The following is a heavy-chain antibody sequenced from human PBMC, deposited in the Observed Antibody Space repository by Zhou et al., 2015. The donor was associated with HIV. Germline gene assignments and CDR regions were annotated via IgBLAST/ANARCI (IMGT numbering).Heavy chain of an antibody. CDR1: GYTFTGYY. Sequence: QVQLVQSGAEVKKPGASVKVSCKASGYTFTGYYMHWVRQAPGQGLEWMGRINPNSGGTNYAQKFQGRVTMTRDTSISTAYMELSRLRSDDTAVYYCARDRGPITGTLYNWFDPWGQGTLVTVSS. V-gene: IGHV1-2*06. J-gene: IGHJ5*02. CDR2: INPNSGGT. D-gene: IGHD1-7*01. CDR3: ARDRGPITGTLYNWFDP.